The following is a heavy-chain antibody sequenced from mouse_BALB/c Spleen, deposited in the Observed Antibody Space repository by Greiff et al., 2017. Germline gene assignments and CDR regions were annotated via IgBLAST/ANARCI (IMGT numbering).Heavy chain of an antibody. CDR2: ISDGGSYT. D-gene: IGHD2-10*01. CDR1: GFTFSDYY. CDR3: ARGTYYGNYDYAMDY. J-gene: IGHJ4*01. Sequence: DVMLVESGGGLVKPGGSLKLSCAASGFTFSDYYMYWVRQTPEQRLEWVATISDGGSYTYYPDSVKGRFTISRDNAKNNLYLQMSSLKSEDTAMYYCARGTYYGNYDYAMDYWGQGTSVTVSS. V-gene: IGHV5-4*02.